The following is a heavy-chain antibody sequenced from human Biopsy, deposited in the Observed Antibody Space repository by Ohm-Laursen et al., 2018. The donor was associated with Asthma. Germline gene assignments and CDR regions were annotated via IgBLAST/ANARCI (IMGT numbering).Heavy chain of an antibody. V-gene: IGHV3-33*08. D-gene: IGHD2-2*01. CDR2: IWYDGSNK. J-gene: IGHJ6*02. Sequence: SLRLSCAATGFTFSSYAMHWVRQAPGKGLEWVAVIWYDGSNKYYADSVKGRFTISRDNSKNTLYLQMNSLRAEDTAVYYCARGGLGYCSSTSCYQNYYYGMDVWGQGTTVTVSS. CDR3: ARGGLGYCSSTSCYQNYYYGMDV. CDR1: GFTFSSYA.